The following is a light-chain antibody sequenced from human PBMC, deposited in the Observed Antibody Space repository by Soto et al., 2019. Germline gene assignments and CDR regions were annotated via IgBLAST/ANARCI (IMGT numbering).Light chain of an antibody. CDR3: QYLNSFPLT. CDR1: QGIRYY. CDR2: LAS. V-gene: IGKV1-9*01. Sequence: IQLTQSPSSMSASIGDRVTITCRASQGIRYYLAWYQQKPGKAPQLLIYLASTLQGGVPSRFSGSGSGTDLSLTISSLQPEDVATYYCQYLNSFPLTFGGGTKVEIK. J-gene: IGKJ4*01.